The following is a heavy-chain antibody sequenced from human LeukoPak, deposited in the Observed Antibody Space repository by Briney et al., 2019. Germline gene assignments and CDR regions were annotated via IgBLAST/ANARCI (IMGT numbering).Heavy chain of an antibody. V-gene: IGHV3-21*01. CDR1: GFTFSSYS. CDR3: ARGRTDSTFQLFHGRIRSDHDY. J-gene: IGHJ4*02. CDR2: ISSSSYI. D-gene: IGHD1-14*01. Sequence: SGGSLRLSCAASGFTFSSYSMNWVRQAPGKGLEWVSSISSSSYIYYADSVKGRFTISRDNAKNSLYLQMNSLRAEDTAVYYCARGRTDSTFQLFHGRIRSDHDYWGQGTLVTVSS.